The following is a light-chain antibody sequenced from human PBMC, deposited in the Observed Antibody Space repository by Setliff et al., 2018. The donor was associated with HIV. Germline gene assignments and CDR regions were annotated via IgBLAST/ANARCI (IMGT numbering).Light chain of an antibody. V-gene: IGLV1-44*01. CDR1: SSNIGSNT. CDR3: ETWGSDTWV. CDR2: SNN. Sequence: QSVLTQPPSVSGTPGQWVTISCSGSSSNIGSNTVNWYQQLPGTAPKLLIYSNNQRPSGVPDRLFGSKSGTSASLAISGLQSGDEADYYCETWGSDTWVFGGGTQLTVL. J-gene: IGLJ3*02.